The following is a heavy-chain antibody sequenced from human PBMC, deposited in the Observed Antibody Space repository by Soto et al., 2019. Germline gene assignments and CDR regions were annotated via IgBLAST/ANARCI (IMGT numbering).Heavy chain of an antibody. V-gene: IGHV3-21*01. CDR2: ISSYSSYI. CDR1: GFTFSNYN. Sequence: GGSLRLPCAASGFTFSNYNMNWVRQAPGKGLEWVSSISSYSSYIYYADSVKGRFTISRDNAKNSLYLQMNSLRAEDTAVYYCARVITYGVVQTAEFGGWFDPWGHGTLVTVSS. D-gene: IGHD2-2*01. CDR3: ARVITYGVVQTAEFGGWFDP. J-gene: IGHJ5*02.